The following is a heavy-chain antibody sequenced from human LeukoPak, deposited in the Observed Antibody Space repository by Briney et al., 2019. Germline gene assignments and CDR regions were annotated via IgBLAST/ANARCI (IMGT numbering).Heavy chain of an antibody. CDR1: GYTFPNQA. D-gene: IGHD3-10*01. V-gene: IGHV1-18*01. CDR3: ARGGSGSYFDY. J-gene: IGHJ4*02. CDR2: ISPYNGNT. Sequence: GASVKVSCKASGYTFPNQAISWVLQAPGQGLEWMGWISPYNGNTNHAQNFQGRLTMTTDTSSSTAHMELRSLRSGDTAVYYCARGGSGSYFDYWGQGTLVTVSS.